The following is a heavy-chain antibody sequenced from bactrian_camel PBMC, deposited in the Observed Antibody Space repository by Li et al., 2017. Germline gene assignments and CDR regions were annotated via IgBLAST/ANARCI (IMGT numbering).Heavy chain of an antibody. CDR1: GLSVSDSS. D-gene: IGHD2*01. J-gene: IGHJ4*01. Sequence: DVQLVESGGGLVQTGGSLRLSCAPSGLSVSDSSMAWFRQAPGKEREGVALIDTRGGTALADSVSGRFTISNDVAKNILYLQMDRLKPEDTAMYYCAANFGPYCSGPYLARRANFLDQGTQVTVS. V-gene: IGHV3S59*01. CDR2: IDTRGGT.